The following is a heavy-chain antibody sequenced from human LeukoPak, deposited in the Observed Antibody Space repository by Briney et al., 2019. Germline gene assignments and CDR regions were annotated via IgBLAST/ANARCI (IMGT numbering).Heavy chain of an antibody. CDR3: AKNSDVSSRGWYYYYYYMDV. J-gene: IGHJ6*03. D-gene: IGHD6-19*01. CDR1: GFTFDDYA. V-gene: IGHV3-43D*03. CDR2: ISWDGGST. Sequence: PGGSLRLSCAASGFTFDDYAMHWVRQAPGKGLEWVSLISWDGGSTYYADSVKGRFTISRDNSKNSLYLQMNSLRAEDTALYYCAKNSDVSSRGWYYYYYYMDVWGKGTTVTVSS.